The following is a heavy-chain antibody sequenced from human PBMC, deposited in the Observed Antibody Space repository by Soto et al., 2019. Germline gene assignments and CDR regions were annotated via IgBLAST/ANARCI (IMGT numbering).Heavy chain of an antibody. CDR1: GGTFSSYA. CDR2: IIPIFGTA. V-gene: IGHV1-69*13. Sequence: GASVKVSCKASGGTFSSYAISWVRQAPGQGLEWMGWIIPIFGTANYAQKFQGRVTITADESTSTAYMELSSLRSEDTAVYYCARDPLIVVVTAIYDYYGMDVWGQGTTVKVSS. CDR3: ARDPLIVVVTAIYDYYGMDV. D-gene: IGHD2-21*02. J-gene: IGHJ6*02.